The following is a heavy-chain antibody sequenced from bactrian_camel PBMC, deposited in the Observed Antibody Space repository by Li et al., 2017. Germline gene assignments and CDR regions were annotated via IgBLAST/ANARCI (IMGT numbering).Heavy chain of an antibody. J-gene: IGHJ6*01. Sequence: HVQLVESGGGSVQAGGSLKLSCAASEFTISGNCMGWFRQVPGKEREGVAIIYTSGGTTYYADSVKGRFVISQDNDKNTLYLQMNSLKPEDTAMYYCAADPRGETWGCTGDYFGYWGQGTQVTVS. D-gene: IGHD3*01. CDR3: AADPRGETWGCTGDYFGY. CDR1: EFTISGNC. CDR2: IYTSGGTT. V-gene: IGHV3S1*01.